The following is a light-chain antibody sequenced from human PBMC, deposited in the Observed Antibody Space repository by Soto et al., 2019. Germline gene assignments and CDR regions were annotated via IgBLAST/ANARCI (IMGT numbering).Light chain of an antibody. V-gene: IGKV3-15*01. CDR2: GAS. CDR3: QQYNNSWPT. Sequence: IVMTQSPATLSVSPGARATLSCRASQSIASNLAWYQQKHGQAPRLLIYGASTRATTIPARFSGSGSGTEFTLTISSLQSEDFAVYYCQQYNNSWPTFGQGTKVEIK. J-gene: IGKJ1*01. CDR1: QSIASN.